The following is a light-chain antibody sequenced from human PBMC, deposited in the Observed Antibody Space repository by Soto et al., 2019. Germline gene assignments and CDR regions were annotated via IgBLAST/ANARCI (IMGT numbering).Light chain of an antibody. V-gene: IGKV3-15*01. CDR2: GAS. CDR3: QQYNKWPLFT. Sequence: EIVMTQSPATLSVSPGERATLSCRASHSVTSNLAWYQQRPGQAPRLLIYGASTRATGIPARFSDSGSGTEFSLTISSLQSEDFAVYYCQQYNKWPLFTFGPGTRVDMK. J-gene: IGKJ3*01. CDR1: HSVTSN.